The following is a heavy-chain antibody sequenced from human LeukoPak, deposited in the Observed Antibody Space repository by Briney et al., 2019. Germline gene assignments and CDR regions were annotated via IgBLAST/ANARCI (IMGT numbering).Heavy chain of an antibody. J-gene: IGHJ4*02. CDR2: IYSGGST. D-gene: IGHD1-26*01. Sequence: PGGSLRLSCAASGFTVSSNYMSWVRQAPGKGLEWVSVIYSGGSTYYADSVKGRFTISRDNSKNTLYLQMNSLRAEDTAVYYCARSRSYFAFDYWGQGTLVTVSS. V-gene: IGHV3-53*01. CDR1: GFTVSSNY. CDR3: ARSRSYFAFDY.